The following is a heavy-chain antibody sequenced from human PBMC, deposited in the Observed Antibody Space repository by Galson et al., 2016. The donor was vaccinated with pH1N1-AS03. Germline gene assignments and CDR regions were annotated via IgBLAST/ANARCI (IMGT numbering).Heavy chain of an antibody. CDR1: GFTFSSYW. Sequence: SLRLSCAASGFTFSSYWVSWVRQAPGKGLEWVANIKVDGSEKYYVDSVKGRFIISRDNTKNLLYLQVNSLRAEDTAVYYCARKRPTYFDYWGQGTLVTVSS. D-gene: IGHD2-21*01. V-gene: IGHV3-7*01. CDR2: IKVDGSEK. CDR3: ARKRPTYFDY. J-gene: IGHJ4*02.